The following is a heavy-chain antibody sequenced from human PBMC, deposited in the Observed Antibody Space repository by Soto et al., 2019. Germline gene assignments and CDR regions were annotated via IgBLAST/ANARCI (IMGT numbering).Heavy chain of an antibody. Sequence: QVQLLQSGAEVKESGASVKVSCKASGYTFTGYGISWVRQAPGQGLEWMGWIDPSNGQAHYAQDLQGTATMTKDTSTGTIYMEVRSLRSDDTAGDYCAKTRYTRSLKYYFDHWGQGTLVTVSS. CDR3: AKTRYTRSLKYYFDH. J-gene: IGHJ4*02. V-gene: IGHV1-18*04. CDR1: GYTFTGYG. CDR2: IDPSNGQA. D-gene: IGHD2-2*02.